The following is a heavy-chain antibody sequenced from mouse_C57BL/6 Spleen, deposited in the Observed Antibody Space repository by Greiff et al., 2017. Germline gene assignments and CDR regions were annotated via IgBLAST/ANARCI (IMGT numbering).Heavy chain of an antibody. J-gene: IGHJ2*01. Sequence: VQLKESGPGLVKPSQSLSLTCSVTGYSITSGYYWNWIRQFPGNKLEWMGYISYDGSNNYNPSLKNRISITRDTSKNQFFLKLNSVTTEDTATYYCARDDGNPYFDYWGQGTTLTVSS. D-gene: IGHD2-1*01. CDR3: ARDDGNPYFDY. V-gene: IGHV3-6*01. CDR1: GYSITSGYY. CDR2: ISYDGSN.